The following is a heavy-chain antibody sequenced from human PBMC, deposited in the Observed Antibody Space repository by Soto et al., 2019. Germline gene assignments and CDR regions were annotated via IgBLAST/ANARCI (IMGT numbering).Heavy chain of an antibody. J-gene: IGHJ6*02. CDR2: IIPIFGTA. D-gene: IGHD4-17*01. CDR3: ARLPTTVTTFGTYYGMDV. CDR1: GGTFSSYA. V-gene: IGHV1-69*12. Sequence: QVQLVQSGAEVKKPGSSVKVSCKASGGTFSSYAISWVRQAPGQGLEWMGGIIPIFGTANYAQKFQGRVTITADXXTXTXXMELSSLRSEDTAVYYCARLPTTVTTFGTYYGMDVWGQGTTVTVSS.